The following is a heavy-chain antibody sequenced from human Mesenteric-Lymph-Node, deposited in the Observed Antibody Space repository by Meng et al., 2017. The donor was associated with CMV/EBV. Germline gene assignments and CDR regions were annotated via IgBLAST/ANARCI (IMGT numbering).Heavy chain of an antibody. V-gene: IGHV4-38-2*02. CDR2: ISHSGGST. D-gene: IGHD2-21*01. CDR1: AYSISSGYY. J-gene: IGHJ4*02. Sequence: SETLSLTCTVSAYSISSGYYWGWIRQPPGKGLEWIGSISHSGGSTYYNPSLKSRVTISVDTSKNQFSLKVRSVTAADTAVYYCARCGGDCYFDYWGQGTLVTVSS. CDR3: ARCGGDCYFDY.